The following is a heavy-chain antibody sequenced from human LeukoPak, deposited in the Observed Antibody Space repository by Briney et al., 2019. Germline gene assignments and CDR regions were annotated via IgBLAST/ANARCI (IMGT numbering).Heavy chain of an antibody. D-gene: IGHD4-17*01. CDR3: ARRINDYGAFYDY. J-gene: IGHJ4*02. CDR1: GDSMSSNRYY. CDR2: IYYSGAT. Sequence: PSETLSLTCTVSGDSMSSNRYYWAWIRQPPGKGLEWIATIYYSGATFYNPSLSSRVTISLDMSKNQFSLRLTSVTAADTAVYYCARRINDYGAFYDYWDQGTLVTVSS. V-gene: IGHV4-39*01.